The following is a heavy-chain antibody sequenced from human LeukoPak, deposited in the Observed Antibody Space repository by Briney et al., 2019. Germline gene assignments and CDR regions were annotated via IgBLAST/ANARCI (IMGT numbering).Heavy chain of an antibody. Sequence: PGGSLRLSCAASGFTFSSYGMHWVRQAPGKGLEWVAVIWYDGSNKYYADSVKGRFTISRDNSKNTLYLQMNSLRAEDTAVYYCARDGITGTYRDYCFDYWGQGTLVTVSS. J-gene: IGHJ4*02. D-gene: IGHD1-7*01. CDR2: IWYDGSNK. CDR1: GFTFSSYG. CDR3: ARDGITGTYRDYCFDY. V-gene: IGHV3-33*01.